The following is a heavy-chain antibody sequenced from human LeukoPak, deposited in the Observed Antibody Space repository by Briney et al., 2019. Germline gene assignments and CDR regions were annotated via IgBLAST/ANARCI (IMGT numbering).Heavy chain of an antibody. Sequence: KPSETLSLTCAVYGGSFSGYYWSWIRQPPGKGLEWIGEINHSGSTNYSPSLKSRVTISVDTSKNQFSLKLSSVTAADTAVYYCARGKRAAPSYCSGGSCKHFDYWGQGTLVTVSS. CDR3: ARGKRAAPSYCSGGSCKHFDY. D-gene: IGHD2-15*01. CDR1: GGSFSGYY. J-gene: IGHJ4*02. CDR2: INHSGST. V-gene: IGHV4-34*01.